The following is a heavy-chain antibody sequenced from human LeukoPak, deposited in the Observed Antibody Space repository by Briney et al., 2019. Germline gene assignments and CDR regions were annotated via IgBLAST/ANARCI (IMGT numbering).Heavy chain of an antibody. CDR1: GFTFSSYW. CDR2: INSDGSST. CDR3: ARAYDFWSGYFDY. J-gene: IGHJ4*02. V-gene: IGHV3-74*01. D-gene: IGHD3-3*01. Sequence: QPGGSLRLSCAASGFTFSSYWMHWVRQAPGRGLVWVSRINSDGSSTSYADSVKGRFTISRDNAKNTLYLQMNGLRAEDTAVYYCARAYDFWSGYFDYWGQGTLVTVSS.